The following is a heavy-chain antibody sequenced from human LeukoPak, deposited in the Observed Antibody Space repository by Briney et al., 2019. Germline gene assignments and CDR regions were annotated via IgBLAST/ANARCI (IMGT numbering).Heavy chain of an antibody. J-gene: IGHJ6*03. D-gene: IGHD3-9*01. Sequence: ASVKVSCKASGYTFTGCYMHWVRQAPGQGLEWMGIINPSGGSTTYAQKFQGRVTMTRDMSTSTVYMELSSLRSEDTAVYYCARDGRYYDILTGYHYYMDVWGKGTTVTVSS. CDR1: GYTFTGCY. V-gene: IGHV1-46*01. CDR3: ARDGRYYDILTGYHYYMDV. CDR2: INPSGGST.